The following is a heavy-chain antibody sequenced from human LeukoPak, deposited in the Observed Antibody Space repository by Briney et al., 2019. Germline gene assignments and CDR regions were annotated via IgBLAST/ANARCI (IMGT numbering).Heavy chain of an antibody. CDR3: ARDFVGTYYYGSGSSYFDY. D-gene: IGHD3-10*01. Sequence: GGSLRLSCAASGFTFSSYGMHWVRQAPGKGLEWVAVISYDGSNKYYADSVKGRFTISRDNSKNTLYLQMNSLRAEDTAVYYCARDFVGTYYYGSGSSYFDYWGQGTLVTVSS. CDR1: GFTFSSYG. CDR2: ISYDGSNK. V-gene: IGHV3-30*03. J-gene: IGHJ4*02.